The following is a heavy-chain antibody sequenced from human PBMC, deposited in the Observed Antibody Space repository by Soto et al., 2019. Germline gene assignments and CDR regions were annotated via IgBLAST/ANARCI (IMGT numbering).Heavy chain of an antibody. CDR3: ARDQKYYYDSSGYYRGTYYFDY. J-gene: IGHJ4*02. D-gene: IGHD3-22*01. CDR2: IIPIFGTA. V-gene: IGHV1-69*01. Sequence: QVQLVQSGAEVKKPGASVKVSCKASGGTFSSYAISWVRQAPGQGLEWMGGIIPIFGTANYAQKFQGRVTITADESTSTAYMELSSLRSEDTAVYYCARDQKYYYDSSGYYRGTYYFDYWGQGTLVTVAS. CDR1: GGTFSSYA.